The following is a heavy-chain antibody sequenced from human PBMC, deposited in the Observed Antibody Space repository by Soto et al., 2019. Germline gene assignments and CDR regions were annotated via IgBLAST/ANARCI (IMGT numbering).Heavy chain of an antibody. CDR1: GFTFSSYS. D-gene: IGHD2-15*01. Sequence: EVQLVESGGGLVQPGGSLRLSCAASGFTFSSYSMNWVRQAPGKGLEWVSYISSSSSTIYYADSVKGRFTISRDNAKNSLCLQMNSLRAEDTAVYYCARGGGCSGGSCNFDYWGQGTVVTVSS. V-gene: IGHV3-48*01. J-gene: IGHJ4*02. CDR2: ISSSSSTI. CDR3: ARGGGCSGGSCNFDY.